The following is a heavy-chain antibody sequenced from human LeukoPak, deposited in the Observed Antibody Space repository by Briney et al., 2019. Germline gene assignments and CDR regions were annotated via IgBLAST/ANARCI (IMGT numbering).Heavy chain of an antibody. Sequence: GGSLRLSCAASGFTFSSYAMTWVRQAPGKGLEWVSAINGSGDSTYYADSVKGRFTISRDNSKNTLYLQMNSLRAEDTAVYYCARDKHWLAYDFWGQGTLVTASS. CDR2: INGSGDST. D-gene: IGHD6-19*01. J-gene: IGHJ4*02. CDR3: ARDKHWLAYDF. CDR1: GFTFSSYA. V-gene: IGHV3-23*01.